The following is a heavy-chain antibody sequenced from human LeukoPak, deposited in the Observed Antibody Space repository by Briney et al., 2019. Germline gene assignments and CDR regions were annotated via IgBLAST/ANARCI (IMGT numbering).Heavy chain of an antibody. Sequence: SETLSLTCTVSGGSISSGGYYWSWIRQPPGKGLEWIGYIYHSGSTYYNPSLKSRVTISVDTSKNQFSLKLSSVTAADTAVYYCARGVVATTPRVRFDPWGQGTLVTVSS. J-gene: IGHJ5*02. V-gene: IGHV4-30-2*01. CDR2: IYHSGST. D-gene: IGHD5-12*01. CDR1: GGSISSGGYY. CDR3: ARGVVATTPRVRFDP.